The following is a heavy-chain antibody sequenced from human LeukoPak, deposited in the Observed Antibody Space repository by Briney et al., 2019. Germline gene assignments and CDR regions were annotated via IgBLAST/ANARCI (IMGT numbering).Heavy chain of an antibody. CDR3: VRDIDYYDSSGFGGGYYYYYYMDV. V-gene: IGHV1-2*06. CDR1: GYTFIDYH. J-gene: IGHJ6*03. D-gene: IGHD3-22*01. CDR2: INPKIGGT. Sequence: ASVKVSCKASGYTFIDYHLHWVRQAPGQGLEWMGRINPKIGGTNYAQKFQGRVTMTRDTSISTAYLEMSSLRSDDTAVYFCVRDIDYYDSSGFGGGYYYYYYMDVWGRGTTVTVSS.